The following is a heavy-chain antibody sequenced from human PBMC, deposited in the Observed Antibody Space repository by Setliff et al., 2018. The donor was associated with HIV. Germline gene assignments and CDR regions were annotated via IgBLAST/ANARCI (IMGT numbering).Heavy chain of an antibody. CDR1: GGSISTYY. D-gene: IGHD6-19*01. J-gene: IGHJ4*02. CDR2: IYYTGNT. CDR3: RTSFVGGAVAGHFDY. Sequence: SETLSLTCTVSGGSISTYYWSWIRQPPGKGLEWIGYIYYTGNTNYNPSLKSRVTISIDTAKNQFSLKLISVTAADTAVYYCRTSFVGGAVAGHFDYWGQGTPVTVSS. V-gene: IGHV4-59*12.